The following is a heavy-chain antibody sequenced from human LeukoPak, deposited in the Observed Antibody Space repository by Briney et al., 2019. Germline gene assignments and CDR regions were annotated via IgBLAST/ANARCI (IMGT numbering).Heavy chain of an antibody. CDR1: GFTFSSYG. D-gene: IGHD4-11*01. J-gene: IGHJ4*02. Sequence: GGALRLSCAASGFTFSSYGMHCFRQAPGKGREGGANIKQDGSEKYYVDSVKGRVTISRDNAKNSLYLQMNSLRAEDTAVYYCARDRLWDSNPFDYWGQGTLVTVSS. V-gene: IGHV3-7*01. CDR3: ARDRLWDSNPFDY. CDR2: IKQDGSEK.